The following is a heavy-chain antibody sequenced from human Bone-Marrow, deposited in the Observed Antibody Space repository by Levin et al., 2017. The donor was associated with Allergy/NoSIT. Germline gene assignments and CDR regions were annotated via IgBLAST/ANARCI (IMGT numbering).Heavy chain of an antibody. D-gene: IGHD5-24*01. CDR2: ISYEGSNK. Sequence: SCAASGFTFSDYGMHWVRQAPGKGLEWVAVISYEGSNKYYADSVKGRFTTSRDDSKDTLYLQMNSLRAEDTAVYYCAKDKRSGEMSTGRGNFDYWGQGTLVTVSS. V-gene: IGHV3-30*18. J-gene: IGHJ4*02. CDR3: AKDKRSGEMSTGRGNFDY. CDR1: GFTFSDYG.